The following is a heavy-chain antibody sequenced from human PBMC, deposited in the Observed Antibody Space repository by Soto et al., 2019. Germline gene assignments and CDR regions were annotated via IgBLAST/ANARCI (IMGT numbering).Heavy chain of an antibody. J-gene: IGHJ5*02. CDR1: GYTFSAYY. V-gene: IGHV1-2*02. CDR2: MNPKSGGT. D-gene: IGHD3-10*01. Sequence: ASVKVSCKASGYTFSAYYTHWVRQAPGQGLEWMGWMNPKSGGTYFAQKFQGRVTLTRDTSISTAYMELRSLRSEDTAIYYCATERGHTYGLGRGHPFDPWGQGTLVTVSS. CDR3: ATERGHTYGLGRGHPFDP.